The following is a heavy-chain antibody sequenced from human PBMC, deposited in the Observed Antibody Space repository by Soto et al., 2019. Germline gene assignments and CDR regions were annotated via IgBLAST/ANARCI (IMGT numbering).Heavy chain of an antibody. Sequence: PGGSLRLSCAASEFTFTSYAMSWVRQAPGKGLEWVSDISGSGDSTYYADSVKGRFTISRDNSKNTLYLQMNSLRADDTAVYYCAKGRRSGSYRSSGFDYWGQGTLVTVSS. V-gene: IGHV3-23*01. CDR1: EFTFTSYA. CDR2: ISGSGDST. J-gene: IGHJ4*02. D-gene: IGHD1-26*01. CDR3: AKGRRSGSYRSSGFDY.